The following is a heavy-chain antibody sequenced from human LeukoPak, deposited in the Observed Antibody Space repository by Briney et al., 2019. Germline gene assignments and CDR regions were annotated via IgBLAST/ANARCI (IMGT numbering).Heavy chain of an antibody. CDR3: AKYSSSWYGTFDY. CDR2: ISAYNGNT. Sequence: GSSVKVSCKASGGTFSSYGISWVRQAPGQGLEWMGWISAYNGNTNYAQKLQGRVTMTTDTSTSTAYMELRSLRSDDTAVYYCAKYSSSWYGTFDYWGQGTLVTVSS. CDR1: GGTFSSYG. J-gene: IGHJ4*02. V-gene: IGHV1-18*01. D-gene: IGHD6-13*01.